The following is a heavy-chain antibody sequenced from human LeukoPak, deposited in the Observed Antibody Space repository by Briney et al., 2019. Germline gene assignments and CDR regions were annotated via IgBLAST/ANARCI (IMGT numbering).Heavy chain of an antibody. CDR3: ARLRPNWFPFDY. V-gene: IGHV4-59*01. J-gene: IGHJ4*02. Sequence: SETLSLTCTVSGGSISSYYWNWIRQPPGKRLEWIGYIYHSGSTNYNPPLKSRVTISVDTSKNQFSLRLSSVTAADTAVYYCARLRPNWFPFDYWGQGTLVTVSS. CDR2: IYHSGST. CDR1: GGSISSYY. D-gene: IGHD3-9*01.